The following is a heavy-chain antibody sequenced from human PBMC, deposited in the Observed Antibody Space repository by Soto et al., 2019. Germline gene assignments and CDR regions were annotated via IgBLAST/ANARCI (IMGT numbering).Heavy chain of an antibody. CDR3: ATVPPRIVVVLAEFPT. D-gene: IGHD2-21*01. J-gene: IGHJ4*02. Sequence: PSETLSLTCTFSGCSISDSNDHWGWIRQSPGKGLEWIGGIYNNGIIKYNPPLKSRVSMSIDKSNNQFSLKLTSVTAADTAVYYCATVPPRIVVVLAEFPTWGQGTLVTVSS. CDR1: GCSISDSNDH. CDR2: IYNNGII. V-gene: IGHV4-39*07.